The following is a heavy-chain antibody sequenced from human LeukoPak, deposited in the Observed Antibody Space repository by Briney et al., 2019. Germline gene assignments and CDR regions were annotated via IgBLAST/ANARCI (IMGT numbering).Heavy chain of an antibody. CDR3: AGAPNWSYFDY. Sequence: SETLSLTCTVSGGSIGSNYWSWIRQPPGKGLEWIGYVYYSGSTNYNPSLKSRVTISADTSKNQFSLKLNSVTAADTAVYYCAGAPNWSYFDYWGQGTLVTVSS. CDR2: VYYSGST. J-gene: IGHJ4*02. CDR1: GGSIGSNY. D-gene: IGHD1-1*01. V-gene: IGHV4-59*12.